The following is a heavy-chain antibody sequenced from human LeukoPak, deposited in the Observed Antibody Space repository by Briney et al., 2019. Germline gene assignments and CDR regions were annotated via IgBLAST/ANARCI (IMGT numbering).Heavy chain of an antibody. J-gene: IGHJ4*02. CDR2: IKQDGSEK. D-gene: IGHD3-10*01. V-gene: IGHV3-7*03. CDR3: AKEWFGELLGPFDY. Sequence: GGSLRLSCAASRFTFSSYWMTWVRQAPGKGLEWVANIKQDGSEKYYVDSVKGRFTISRDNAKNSLYLQMNSLRAEDTAVYYCAKEWFGELLGPFDYWGQGTLVTVSS. CDR1: RFTFSSYW.